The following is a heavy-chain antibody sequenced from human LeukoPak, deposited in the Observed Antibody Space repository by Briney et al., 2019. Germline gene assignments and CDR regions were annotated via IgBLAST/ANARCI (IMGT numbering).Heavy chain of an antibody. Sequence: PGGSLRLSCAASGFIFSTYGMHWVRQAPGKGLEWVAFIRSDGSDKSYAGSVMGRFTISRDNSKNTLYPQMNTLRAEDTAVYYCGKHDCSSDYWGQGTLVTVSS. J-gene: IGHJ4*02. V-gene: IGHV3-30*02. D-gene: IGHD2-15*01. CDR2: IRSDGSDK. CDR3: GKHDCSSDY. CDR1: GFIFSTYG.